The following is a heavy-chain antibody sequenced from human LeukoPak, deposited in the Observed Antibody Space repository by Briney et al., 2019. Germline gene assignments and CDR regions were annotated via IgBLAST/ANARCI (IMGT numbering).Heavy chain of an antibody. D-gene: IGHD3-9*01. CDR2: IRYDGSNK. CDR1: GFTFSSYG. J-gene: IGHJ6*02. CDR3: AKDVSVRRYFDWLLEYYYYYGMDV. V-gene: IGHV3-30*02. Sequence: PGGSLRLSCAPSGFTFSSYGMHWVRPPPGKGLEWVAFIRYDGSNKYYADSVTGRFTISRDNSKNTLYLQMNSLRAEDTAAYYCAKDVSVRRYFDWLLEYYYYYGMDVWGQGTTVTVSS.